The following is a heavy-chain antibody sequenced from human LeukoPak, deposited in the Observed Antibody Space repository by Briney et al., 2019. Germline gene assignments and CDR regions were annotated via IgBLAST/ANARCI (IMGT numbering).Heavy chain of an antibody. J-gene: IGHJ4*02. CDR1: GFTFSSYA. CDR3: AKVYDSSGYYYSYFDY. Sequence: GGSLRLSCAASGFTFSSYAMHWVRQAPGKGLEWVAVISYDGSNKYYADSVKGRFTISRDNSKNTLYLQMNSLRAEDTAVYYCAKVYDSSGYYYSYFDYWGQGTLVTVSS. V-gene: IGHV3-30-3*01. D-gene: IGHD3-22*01. CDR2: ISYDGSNK.